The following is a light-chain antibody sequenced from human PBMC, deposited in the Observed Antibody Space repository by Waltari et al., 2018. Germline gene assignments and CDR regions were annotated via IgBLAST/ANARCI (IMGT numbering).Light chain of an antibody. CDR2: QDN. CDR1: SSNIGSYS. V-gene: IGLV1-40*01. J-gene: IGLJ2*01. Sequence: QSVLTQPPSVSGAPGQRVTISCTGRSSNIGSYSVSWYQQFPGTTPKVLIYQDNERPSGVSDRFSGSKSGTSASLTITGLQTEDEADYYCLSYDTTLTDWAFGGGTRLTVL. CDR3: LSYDTTLTDWA.